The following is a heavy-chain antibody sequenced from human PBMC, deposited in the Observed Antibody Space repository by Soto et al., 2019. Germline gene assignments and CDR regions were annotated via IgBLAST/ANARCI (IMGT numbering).Heavy chain of an antibody. CDR2: IYPGDSDT. CDR1: GYSFAGYW. D-gene: IGHD3-10*01. V-gene: IGHV5-51*01. Sequence: GESLKISCNGSGYSFAGYWIGWVRQMPGKGLDWMGVIYPGDSDTRYSPSFHGQVTISADKSISTAYLQWSSLKASDTAMYFCARLPGVRGVFDGFNVWGQGTMVTVSS. J-gene: IGHJ3*01. CDR3: ARLPGVRGVFDGFNV.